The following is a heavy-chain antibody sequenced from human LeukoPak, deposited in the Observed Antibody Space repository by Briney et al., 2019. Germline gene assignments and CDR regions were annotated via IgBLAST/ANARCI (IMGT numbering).Heavy chain of an antibody. V-gene: IGHV3-9*01. J-gene: IGHJ4*02. D-gene: IGHD3-10*01. CDR2: ISWNSGSI. CDR3: ASHSRRGY. Sequence: GGSLRLSCAASGFTFDDYAMHWVRQAPGKGLEWVSGISWNSGSIGYADSVKGRFTISRGNAKNSLYLQMNSLRAEDTAVYYCASHSRRGYWGQGTLVTVSS. CDR1: GFTFDDYA.